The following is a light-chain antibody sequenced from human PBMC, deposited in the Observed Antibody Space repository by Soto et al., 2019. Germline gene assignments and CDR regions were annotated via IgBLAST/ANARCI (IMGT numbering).Light chain of an antibody. Sequence: QSVLTQPPSVSAAPGQTVTISCSGSSSNIGNNYVSWYQHLPGTAPKLLLYEDHKRPSGIPDRFSGSKSGTSATLGITGLQTGDEADYYCGTWDDSLSAGVFGGGTKLTVL. CDR1: SSNIGNNY. CDR2: EDH. V-gene: IGLV1-51*02. CDR3: GTWDDSLSAGV. J-gene: IGLJ2*01.